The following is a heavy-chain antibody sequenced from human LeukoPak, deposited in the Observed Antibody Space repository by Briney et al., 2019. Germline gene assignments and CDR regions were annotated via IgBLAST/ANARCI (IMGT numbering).Heavy chain of an antibody. CDR2: MNPNSGNT. CDR3: ARGVRGAAAGTRYYYYYMDV. CDR1: GYTFTSYD. J-gene: IGHJ6*03. D-gene: IGHD6-13*01. V-gene: IGHV1-8*03. Sequence: GASVKVSCKASGYTFTSYDINWLRQATGQGLEWMGWMNPNSGNTGYAQKFQGRVTITRNTSISTAYMELSSLRSEDTAVYYCARGVRGAAAGTRYYYYYMDVWGKGTTVTVSS.